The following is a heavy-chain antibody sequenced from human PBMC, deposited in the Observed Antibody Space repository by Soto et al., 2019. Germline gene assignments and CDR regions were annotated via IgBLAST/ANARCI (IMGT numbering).Heavy chain of an antibody. CDR2: IYQSGST. CDR3: HAGGPLPAAGNGKYYYSRMDV. D-gene: IGHD1-26*01. V-gene: IGHV4-30-2*01. CDR1: GGSISSGGYS. Sequence: TLSLTCAVSGGSISSGGYSWSWIRQPPGKGLEWIGNIYQSGSTYYNPSLKSRVTISVDRSKNQSSLKLSSVTAAATAVYYCHAGGPLPAAGNGKYYYSRMDVWGQGTKVTVSS. J-gene: IGHJ6*02.